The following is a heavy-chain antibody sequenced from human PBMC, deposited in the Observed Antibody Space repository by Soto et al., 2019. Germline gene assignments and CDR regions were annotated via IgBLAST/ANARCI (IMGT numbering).Heavy chain of an antibody. CDR1: GYTFTSYD. CDR2: MNPNSGNT. J-gene: IGHJ5*02. CDR3: ASERGDCSSTSCSHRGLFDP. Sequence: ASVKVSCKASGYTFTSYDINWVRQATGQGLEWMGWMNPNSGNTGYAQKFQGRVTMTRNTSISTAYMELSSLRSEDTAVYYCASERGDCSSTSCSHRGLFDPWGQGTLVTVS. D-gene: IGHD2-2*01. V-gene: IGHV1-8*01.